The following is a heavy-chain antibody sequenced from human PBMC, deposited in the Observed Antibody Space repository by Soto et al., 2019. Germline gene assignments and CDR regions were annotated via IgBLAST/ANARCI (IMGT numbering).Heavy chain of an antibody. CDR1: GFTFSSYA. CDR3: ARSITSGDV. D-gene: IGHD2-2*01. V-gene: IGHV3-30-3*01. CDR2: ISYDGSNK. Sequence: GGPLRLSCAASGFTFSSYAMHWVRQAPGKGLEWVAVISYDGSNKYYADSVKGRFTISRDNSKNTLYLEMNSLRADDTAVYYCARSITSGDVWGQGTTVTVSS. J-gene: IGHJ6*02.